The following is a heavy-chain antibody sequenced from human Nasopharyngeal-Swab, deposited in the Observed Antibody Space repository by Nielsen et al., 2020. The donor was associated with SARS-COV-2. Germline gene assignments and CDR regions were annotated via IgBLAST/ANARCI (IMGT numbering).Heavy chain of an antibody. CDR2: ITRSSSTI. J-gene: IGHJ6*03. Sequence: GGSLRLSCAASGFTFSSYPMSWVRQAPGKGLEWISHITRSSSTIYYADSVKGRFTISRDDAKNSLYLQMNSLRAEDTAVYYCARDARIQLWSIYYYMDVWGKGTTVTVSS. D-gene: IGHD5-18*01. CDR3: ARDARIQLWSIYYYMDV. CDR1: GFTFSSYP. V-gene: IGHV3-48*01.